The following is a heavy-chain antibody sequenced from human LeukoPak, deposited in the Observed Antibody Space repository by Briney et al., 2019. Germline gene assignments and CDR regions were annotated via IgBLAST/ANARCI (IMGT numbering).Heavy chain of an antibody. CDR3: ARGPRITVGGPSDY. Sequence: ASVKVSCKASGYTFTGYYMHWVRQAPGQGLEWMGRINPNSGGTNYAQKFQGRVTMTRDTSITTAYMELSWLRSDDTAVYYCARGPRITVGGPSDYWGQGTLVTVSS. D-gene: IGHD6-19*01. CDR2: INPNSGGT. V-gene: IGHV1-2*06. J-gene: IGHJ4*02. CDR1: GYTFTGYY.